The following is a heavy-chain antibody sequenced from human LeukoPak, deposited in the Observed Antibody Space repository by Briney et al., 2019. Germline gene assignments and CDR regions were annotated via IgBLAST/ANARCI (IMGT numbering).Heavy chain of an antibody. V-gene: IGHV3-23*01. CDR3: APLAATTDY. D-gene: IGHD5-12*01. J-gene: IGHJ4*02. Sequence: GGAPRISCAASGFTLSSYAMSRGRPAPGKGLEWVSSISASGGGTYYADSVKGRFTISRDTSKNTLYLQMNSLRAEDTAVYYCAPLAATTDYWGQGTLVTVSS. CDR1: GFTLSSYA. CDR2: ISASGGGT.